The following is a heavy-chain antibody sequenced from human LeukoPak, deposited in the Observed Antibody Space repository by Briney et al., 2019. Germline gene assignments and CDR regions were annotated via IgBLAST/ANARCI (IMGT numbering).Heavy chain of an antibody. D-gene: IGHD6-25*01. V-gene: IGHV3-48*02. CDR2: IDGSASTT. J-gene: IGHJ3*01. Sequence: GGSLRLSCAASGFTFSSYSMNWVRQAPGKGLEWVSYIDGSASTTYYADSVKGRFTISRDNAKNSLSLQMNSVRDEDTAIYYCARALRIAAAGPYQSAFDVWGQGTMVTVSS. CDR3: ARALRIAAAGPYQSAFDV. CDR1: GFTFSSYS.